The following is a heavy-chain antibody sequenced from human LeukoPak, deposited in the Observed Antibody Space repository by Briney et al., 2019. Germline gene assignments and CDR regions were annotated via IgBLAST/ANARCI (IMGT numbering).Heavy chain of an antibody. Sequence: SETLSLTCTVSGTSINDYYWSWIRQPPGKRLEWIGYIYFSGHTNYSPPLKSRVTMSLDAPRDHFSLQLNSVTAADTAVYYCARGHGYSGHALAYWSQGILVTVSS. V-gene: IGHV4-59*01. D-gene: IGHD5-12*01. CDR3: ARGHGYSGHALAY. J-gene: IGHJ4*02. CDR1: GTSINDYY. CDR2: IYFSGHT.